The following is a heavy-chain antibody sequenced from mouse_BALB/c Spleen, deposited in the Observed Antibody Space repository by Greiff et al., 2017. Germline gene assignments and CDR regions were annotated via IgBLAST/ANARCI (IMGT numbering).Heavy chain of an antibody. Sequence: EVQLVESGPGLVKPSQSLSLTCSVTGYSITSGYYWNWIRQFPGNKLEWMGYISYDGSNNYNPSLKNRISITRDTSKNQFFLKLNSVTTEDTATYYCARARTVTPAWFAYWGQGTLVTVSA. CDR2: ISYDGSN. D-gene: IGHD2-2*01. V-gene: IGHV3-6*02. CDR1: GYSITSGYY. CDR3: ARARTVTPAWFAY. J-gene: IGHJ3*01.